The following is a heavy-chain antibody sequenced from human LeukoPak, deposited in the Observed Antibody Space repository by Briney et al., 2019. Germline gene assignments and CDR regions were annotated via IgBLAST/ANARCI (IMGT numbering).Heavy chain of an antibody. CDR1: GYTFTGYY. V-gene: IGHV1-2*02. CDR3: ARDPPDYYGSGSYPFDY. D-gene: IGHD3-10*01. J-gene: IGHJ4*02. CDR2: INPNNGGT. Sequence: ASVKVSCKASGYTFTGYYMHWVRQAPGQGLEWMRWINPNNGGTNYAQKFQGRVTMTRDTSISTAYMELSRLRSDDTAVYYCARDPPDYYGSGSYPFDYWGQGTLVTVSS.